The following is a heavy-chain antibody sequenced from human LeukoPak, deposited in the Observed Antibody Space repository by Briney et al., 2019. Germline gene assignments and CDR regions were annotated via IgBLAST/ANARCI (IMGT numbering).Heavy chain of an antibody. D-gene: IGHD3-16*01. CDR2: INHSGST. V-gene: IGHV4-34*01. CDR3: ARGQSYADLDY. CDR1: GFTFSDYY. Sequence: LRLSCAASGFTFSDYYMSWIRQPPGKGLEWIGEINHSGSTNYNPSLKSRVTISVDTSKNQFSLKLSSVTAADTAVYYCARGQSYADLDYWGQGTLVTVSS. J-gene: IGHJ4*02.